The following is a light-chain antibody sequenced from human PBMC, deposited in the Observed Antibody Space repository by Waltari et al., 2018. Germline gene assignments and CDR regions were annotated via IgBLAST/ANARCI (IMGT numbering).Light chain of an antibody. J-gene: IGLJ1*01. Sequence: QSALTQPASVSGSPGQSITISCTGTSSDVGGYNSVSWYQQHPFKAPKLMIYDVSNRPSGVSNRFFGSKFGNTASLTISGLQAEDEADYYCSSYTSSDTYVFGTGTKVTVL. CDR2: DVS. V-gene: IGLV2-14*03. CDR3: SSYTSSDTYV. CDR1: SSDVGGYNS.